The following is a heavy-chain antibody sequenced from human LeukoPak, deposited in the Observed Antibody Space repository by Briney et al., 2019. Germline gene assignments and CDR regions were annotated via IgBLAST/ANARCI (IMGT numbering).Heavy chain of an antibody. D-gene: IGHD2-15*01. J-gene: IGHJ4*02. CDR3: ARGEVVAATYFDY. CDR1: GFTFSSYA. V-gene: IGHV3-30*04. CDR2: ISYDGSNK. Sequence: PGGSLRLSCAACGFTFSSYAMHWVRQAPGKGLEWVAVISYDGSNKYYADSVKGRFTISRDNSKNTLYLQMNSLRAEDTAVYYCARGEVVAATYFDYWGQGTLVTVSS.